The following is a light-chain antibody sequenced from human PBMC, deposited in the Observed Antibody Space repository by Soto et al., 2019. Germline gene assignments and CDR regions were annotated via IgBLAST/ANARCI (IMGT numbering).Light chain of an antibody. Sequence: ENVFTPSPGTPALSPGERATLSSKASQTVSSNLAWYQQKPGQAPRLLIFGASTRATGIPARFSGSGSGTESTLTISSLQSEDFAVYYCQQYNNWPITFGQGTRLEI. J-gene: IGKJ5*01. CDR2: GAS. CDR1: QTVSSN. CDR3: QQYNNWPIT. V-gene: IGKV3-15*01.